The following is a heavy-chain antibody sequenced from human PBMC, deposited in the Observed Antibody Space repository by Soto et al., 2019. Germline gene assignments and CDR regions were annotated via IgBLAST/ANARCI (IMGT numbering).Heavy chain of an antibody. Sequence: SVRFYCKASGGTFSSYAISWVRQAPGQGLEWMGGIIPIFGTANYAQKFQGRVTITADESTSTAYMELSSLRSEDTAVYYCASGPPLLRYCSGGSCYGLDYWGQGTLVTVSA. CDR2: IIPIFGTA. V-gene: IGHV1-69*13. CDR3: ASGPPLLRYCSGGSCYGLDY. CDR1: GGTFSSYA. J-gene: IGHJ4*02. D-gene: IGHD2-15*01.